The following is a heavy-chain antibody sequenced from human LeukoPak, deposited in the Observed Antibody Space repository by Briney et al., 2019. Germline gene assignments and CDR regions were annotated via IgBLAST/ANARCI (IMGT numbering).Heavy chain of an antibody. CDR2: VYNSGST. J-gene: IGHJ3*02. CDR3: ARESADYAAGGDAFDI. Sequence: PSETLSLTCTVSGGSVSSGTYYWTWIRQPPGKGLEWIGYVYNSGSTSYSPSLKSRATISVDTAKKQFSLRLNSVTAADTAVYYCARESADYAAGGDAFDIWGQGTEVTVSS. CDR1: GGSVSSGTYY. V-gene: IGHV4-61*01. D-gene: IGHD4-17*01.